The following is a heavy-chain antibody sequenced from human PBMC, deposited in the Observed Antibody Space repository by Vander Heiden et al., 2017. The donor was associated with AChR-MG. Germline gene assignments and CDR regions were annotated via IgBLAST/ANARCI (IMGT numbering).Heavy chain of an antibody. D-gene: IGHD2-2*01. J-gene: IGHJ4*02. V-gene: IGHV1-18*01. CDR2: ISAYNGNT. Sequence: QVHLVQSGAEVKKPGASVKVSCKASGYTFTSYGLSWVRQAPGQGLEWMGWISAYNGNTNYAQKLQGRVTVTTDTSTSTAYKELRSLRSDDTAVYYCARDRSVVIPAARLDYWGQGTLVTVSS. CDR3: ARDRSVVIPAARLDY. CDR1: GYTFTSYG.